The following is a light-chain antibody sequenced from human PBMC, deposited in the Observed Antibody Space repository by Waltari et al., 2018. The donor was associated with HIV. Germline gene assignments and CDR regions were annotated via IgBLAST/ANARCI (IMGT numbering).Light chain of an antibody. J-gene: IGLJ2*01. Sequence: QSALTQPASVSGSPGQSITISCTGTSSDIGAYNYVSWYQRHPGKAPKLMIYEVTKRPSRVSMRFSGAKSGNTPSLTISGLQAEDEADYYCSSYTTSSTLLFGGGTKVTVL. V-gene: IGLV2-14*01. CDR1: SSDIGAYNY. CDR2: EVT. CDR3: SSYTTSSTLL.